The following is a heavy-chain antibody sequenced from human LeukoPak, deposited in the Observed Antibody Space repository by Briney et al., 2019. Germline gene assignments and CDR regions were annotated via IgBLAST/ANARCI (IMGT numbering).Heavy chain of an antibody. CDR1: GFTFSDYY. J-gene: IGHJ4*02. V-gene: IGHV3-30*02. Sequence: GGSLRLSCAASGFTFSDYYMSWVRQAPGKGLEWVAFIRYDGSNKYYADSVKGRFTISRDNSKNTLYLQMNSLRAEDTAVYYCATMVRGVMNYFDYWGQGTLVTVSS. D-gene: IGHD3-10*01. CDR3: ATMVRGVMNYFDY. CDR2: IRYDGSNK.